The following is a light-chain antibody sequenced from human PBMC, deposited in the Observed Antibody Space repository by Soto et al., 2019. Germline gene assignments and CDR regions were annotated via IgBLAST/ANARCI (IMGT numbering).Light chain of an antibody. Sequence: EIVMTQSPATLSVSPGERATLSCRASQSVSSHLAWYQQNPGQAPRLLIYGASSRATGIPDRFSGSGSGTDFTLTISRLEPEDFAVYYCQQYGSSPKTFGQGTKVDIK. CDR3: QQYGSSPKT. J-gene: IGKJ1*01. V-gene: IGKV3-20*01. CDR2: GAS. CDR1: QSVSSH.